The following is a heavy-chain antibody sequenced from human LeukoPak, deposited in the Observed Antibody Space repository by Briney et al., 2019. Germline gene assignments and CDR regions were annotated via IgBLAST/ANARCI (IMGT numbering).Heavy chain of an antibody. J-gene: IGHJ3*02. V-gene: IGHV1-8*01. CDR2: INPNSGYT. CDR3: ARGNRLYSSSWYSLAFDI. CDR1: GYTFTSYD. D-gene: IGHD6-13*01. Sequence: ASVKVSCKASGYTFTSYDINWVRQATGQGLEWMRWINPNSGYTGHAQKFQGRVTMTRNTSISTAYMELSSLRSEDTAVYYCARGNRLYSSSWYSLAFDIWGRGTMVTVSS.